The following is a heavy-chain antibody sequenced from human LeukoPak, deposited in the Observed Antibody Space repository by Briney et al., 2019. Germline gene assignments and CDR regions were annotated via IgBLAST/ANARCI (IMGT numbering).Heavy chain of an antibody. CDR2: IFPGDSDT. J-gene: IGHJ4*02. CDR1: GYSFTSYW. CDR3: ARRPCSSISCFFDY. Sequence: KPGESLKISCKGSGYSFTSYWIGWVRQMPGKGLEWVGIIFPGDSDTRYSPSFQGQVTISADKSISAAYLQWSSLKASDTAMYFCARRPCSSISCFFDYWGQEPLVTVSS. D-gene: IGHD2-2*01. V-gene: IGHV5-51*03.